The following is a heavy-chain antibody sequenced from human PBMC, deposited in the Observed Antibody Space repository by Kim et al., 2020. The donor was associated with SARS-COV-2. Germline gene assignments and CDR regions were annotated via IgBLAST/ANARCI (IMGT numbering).Heavy chain of an antibody. CDR3: AKEGGLADTAMNYYYGMDV. D-gene: IGHD5-18*01. J-gene: IGHJ6*02. CDR2: ISYDGSNK. CDR1: GFTFSSYG. V-gene: IGHV3-30*18. Sequence: GGSLRLSCAASGFTFSSYGMHWVRQAPGKGLEWVAVISYDGSNKYYADSVKGRFTISRDNSKNTLYLQMNSLRAEDTAVYYCAKEGGLADTAMNYYYGMDVWGQGTTVTISS.